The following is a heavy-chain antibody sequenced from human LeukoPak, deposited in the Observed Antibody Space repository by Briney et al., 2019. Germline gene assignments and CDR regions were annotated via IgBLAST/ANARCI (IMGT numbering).Heavy chain of an antibody. CDR3: ARHVAGGSYDY. Sequence: SETLSLTCTVSGGSISSYYWSWIRQPPGKGLEWIGYIYYSGSTNYNPSLKSRVTISVDTSKNQFSLKLSSVTAADTAVYYCARHVAGGSYDYWGQGTLVTVSS. CDR2: IYYSGST. V-gene: IGHV4-59*08. J-gene: IGHJ4*02. CDR1: GGSISSYY. D-gene: IGHD1-26*01.